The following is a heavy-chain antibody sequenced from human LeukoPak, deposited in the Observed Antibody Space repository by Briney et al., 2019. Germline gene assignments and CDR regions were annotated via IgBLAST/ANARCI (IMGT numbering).Heavy chain of an antibody. J-gene: IGHJ4*02. D-gene: IGHD3-22*01. CDR1: GGSISSGDYY. V-gene: IGHV4-30-4*01. CDR2: IYYSGST. Sequence: SETLSLTCTVSGGSISSGDYYWSWIRQPPGTGLEWIGYIYYSGSTYYNPSLKSRVTISVDTSKNQFSLKLSSVTAADTAVYYCARVIADSSGYYYMGRYYFDYWGQGTLVTVSS. CDR3: ARVIADSSGYYYMGRYYFDY.